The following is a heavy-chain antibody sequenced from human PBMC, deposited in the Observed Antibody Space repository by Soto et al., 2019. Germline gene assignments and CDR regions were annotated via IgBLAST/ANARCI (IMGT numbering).Heavy chain of an antibody. V-gene: IGHV3-23*01. CDR2: ISGSDGST. CDR1: GFTFSSYA. D-gene: IGHD6-13*01. Sequence: LRLSCAASGFTFSSYAMSWVRQAPGKGLEWVSVISGSDGSTYYADSVKGRFTISRDNSKNTLYLQMNSLRAEDTAVYYCAKDRERDAWYEDYWGQGTLVTVSS. CDR3: AKDRERDAWYEDY. J-gene: IGHJ4*02.